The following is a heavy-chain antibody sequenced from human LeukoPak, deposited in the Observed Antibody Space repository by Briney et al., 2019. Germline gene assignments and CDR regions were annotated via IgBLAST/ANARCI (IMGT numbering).Heavy chain of an antibody. CDR3: AKDGGYYFDY. CDR1: GGTFSSYV. D-gene: IGHD2-15*01. J-gene: IGHJ4*02. Sequence: SVKVSCKASGGTFSSYVISWVRQAPGQGLEWMGGIVPGFGTANYAQKFQGTVTINADVSATTVYMVLNSLRSEDTAVYYCAKDGGYYFDYWGQGTLVTVSS. V-gene: IGHV1-69*13. CDR2: IVPGFGTA.